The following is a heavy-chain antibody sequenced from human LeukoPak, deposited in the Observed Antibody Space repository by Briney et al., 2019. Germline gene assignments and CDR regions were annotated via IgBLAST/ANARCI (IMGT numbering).Heavy chain of an antibody. Sequence: GGSLRLSRAASGFTFSSYEMNWVRQAPGKGLEWVSYISTTGSSIYYADSVKGRFTISRDNVKNLLYLQMNSLRAEDTAVYYCARVQRGIAVALDYWGQGTLATVSS. D-gene: IGHD6-19*01. V-gene: IGHV3-48*03. J-gene: IGHJ4*02. CDR1: GFTFSSYE. CDR2: ISTTGSSI. CDR3: ARVQRGIAVALDY.